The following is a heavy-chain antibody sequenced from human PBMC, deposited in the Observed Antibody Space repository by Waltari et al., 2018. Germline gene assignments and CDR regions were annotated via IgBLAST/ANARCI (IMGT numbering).Heavy chain of an antibody. D-gene: IGHD6-6*01. CDR2: IFHTEAT. Sequence: QVQLQESGPGLVKPSGTLSLTCAISGDSISSYNWWGWVRQPPGKGLEWIAEIFHTEATDYNPSLKSRVTISLDKSKNHFSLNLTSVTAADTAVYYCVRHASSSSGDWFDPWGQGTLVTVSS. J-gene: IGHJ5*02. CDR1: GDSISSYNW. CDR3: VRHASSSSGDWFDP. V-gene: IGHV4-4*02.